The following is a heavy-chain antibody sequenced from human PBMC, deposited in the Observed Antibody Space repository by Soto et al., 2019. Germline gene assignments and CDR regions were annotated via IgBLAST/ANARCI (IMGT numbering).Heavy chain of an antibody. CDR2: ISYDGGSK. D-gene: IGHD2-21*01. CDR3: AKEQLATTVVVADYFDS. V-gene: IGHV3-30*18. J-gene: IGHJ4*02. Sequence: QVQLVESGGGVVQPGKSLRLSCAASGFTSSTYGIHWVRQAPGKGLEWVALISYDGGSKYYGDSVKGRFIISRDNSHNTVSLQMNSLRTDDTAVYFCAKEQLATTVVVADYFDSWGQGTLVTVSS. CDR1: GFTSSTYG.